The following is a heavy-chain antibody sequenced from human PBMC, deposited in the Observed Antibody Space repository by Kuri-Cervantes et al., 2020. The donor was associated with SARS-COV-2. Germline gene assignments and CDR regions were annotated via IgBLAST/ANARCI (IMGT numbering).Heavy chain of an antibody. CDR3: ARGYDSSGYSLDY. D-gene: IGHD3-22*01. Sequence: SCAASGFTFSSYSMNWVRQAPGKGLVWVSRINSDGSSTSYADSVKGRFTIPRDNAKNTLYLQMNSLRAEDTAVYYCARGYDSSGYSLDYWGQGTLVTVSS. J-gene: IGHJ4*02. CDR1: GFTFSSYS. CDR2: INSDGSST. V-gene: IGHV3-74*01.